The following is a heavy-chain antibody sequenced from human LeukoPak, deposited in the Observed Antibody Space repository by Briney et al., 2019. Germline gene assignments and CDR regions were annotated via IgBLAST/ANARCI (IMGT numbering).Heavy chain of an antibody. CDR2: ISDYNGNT. V-gene: IGHV1-18*01. D-gene: IGHD1-26*01. CDR3: ARAPVGATFDY. CDR1: GYTFNSYG. J-gene: IGHJ4*02. Sequence: ASVKVSCNASGYTFNSYGISWVRQAPGQGLEWMGWISDYNGNTNYAQKLQGRVTLTTDTSTSTAYMELRSLRSDDTAVYYCARAPVGATFDYWGQGTLVTVSS.